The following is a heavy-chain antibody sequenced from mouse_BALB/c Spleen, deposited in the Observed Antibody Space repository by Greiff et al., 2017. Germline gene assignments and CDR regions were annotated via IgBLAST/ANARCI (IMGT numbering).Heavy chain of an antibody. D-gene: IGHD2-1*01. V-gene: IGHV1S41*01. J-gene: IGHJ2*01. CDR1: GYTFTSYW. CDR2: IAPGSGST. CDR3: ARYVNYVFDY. Sequence: DLVKPGASVKLSCKASGYTFTSYWINWIKQRPGQGLEWIGRIAPGSGSTYYNEMFKGKATLTVDTSSSTAYIQLSSLSSEDSAVYFCARYVNYVFDYWAKAPLSQSPQ.